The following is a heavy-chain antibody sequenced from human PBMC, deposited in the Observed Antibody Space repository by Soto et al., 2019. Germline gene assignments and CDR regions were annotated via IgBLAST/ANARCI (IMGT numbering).Heavy chain of an antibody. V-gene: IGHV1-69*13. CDR2: IIPLFGTA. J-gene: IGHJ4*02. Sequence: ASVKVSCKTSGGTFSTYAIYWVRQAPGQGLEWMGAIIPLFGTADYAQKLQGRVTITADESTSTAYMELSSLRSEDTAVYYCARPKGSYSSGYYYFDYWGQGTLVTVSS. D-gene: IGHD6-25*01. CDR1: GGTFSTYA. CDR3: ARPKGSYSSGYYYFDY.